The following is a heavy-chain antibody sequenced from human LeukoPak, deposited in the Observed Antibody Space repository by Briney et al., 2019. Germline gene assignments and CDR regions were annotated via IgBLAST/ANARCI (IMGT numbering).Heavy chain of an antibody. Sequence: GGSLRLSCAASGFTFSDYYMSWIRQAPGKGLEWVAVISYDGSNKYYADSVKGRFTISRDNSKNTLYLQMNSLRAEDTAVYYCARQPDYYDSSGYNWFDPWGQGTLVTVSS. CDR3: ARQPDYYDSSGYNWFDP. D-gene: IGHD3-22*01. CDR2: ISYDGSNK. V-gene: IGHV3-30-3*01. J-gene: IGHJ5*02. CDR1: GFTFSDYY.